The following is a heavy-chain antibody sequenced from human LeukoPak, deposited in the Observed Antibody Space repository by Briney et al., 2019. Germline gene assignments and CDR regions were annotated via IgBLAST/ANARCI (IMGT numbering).Heavy chain of an antibody. J-gene: IGHJ4*02. V-gene: IGHV3-74*01. CDR2: ISNDGRTT. D-gene: IGHD5-12*01. CDR1: GFTFSRFL. CDR3: ARDLASSIDY. Sequence: GGSLRLSCAASGFTFSRFLMHWVRQAPGKGLVWVSLISNDGRTTRYADSVKGRFTISRDNAKNTLYLEINSLRAEDTAVYYCARDLASSIDYWGQGTLVTVSS.